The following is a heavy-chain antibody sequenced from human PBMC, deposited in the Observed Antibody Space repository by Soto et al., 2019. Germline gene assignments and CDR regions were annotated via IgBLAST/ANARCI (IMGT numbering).Heavy chain of an antibody. CDR1: GFTFSSYA. CDR2: ISGSGGST. Sequence: GGSLRLSCAASGFTFSSYAMSWVRQAPGKGLEWVSAISGSGGSTYYADSVKGRFTISRDNSKNTLYLQMNSLRAEDTAVYYCAKDREYYDFWSGYSEYWGQGTLVTVSS. J-gene: IGHJ4*02. V-gene: IGHV3-23*01. D-gene: IGHD3-3*01. CDR3: AKDREYYDFWSGYSEY.